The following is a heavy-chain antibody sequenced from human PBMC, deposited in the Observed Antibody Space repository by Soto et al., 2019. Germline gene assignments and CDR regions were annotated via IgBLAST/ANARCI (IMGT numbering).Heavy chain of an antibody. Sequence: QVHLVQSGAEVKMPGSSVRVSCASSGGAFSTSDIGWVRQAPGQGLEWMGGIIPVFGAANYAQKFKGRVTITADESTRTAYLEMGSLKAEGTATYYCARDPRSGWAHDAFDVWGPGTFIIVSS. CDR3: ARDPRSGWAHDAFDV. D-gene: IGHD3-22*01. CDR1: GGAFSTSD. CDR2: IIPVFGAA. V-gene: IGHV1-69*01. J-gene: IGHJ3*01.